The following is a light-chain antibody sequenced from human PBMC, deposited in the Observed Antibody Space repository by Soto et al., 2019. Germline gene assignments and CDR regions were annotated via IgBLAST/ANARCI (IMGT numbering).Light chain of an antibody. V-gene: IGKV1-6*02. Sequence: IQMTQSPSSLSASVGDSVTITCRASQSINWYLNWYQQKPGKAPNLLIYAASTLQGGVPSRFSGSGSGTDFTLTISSLQPEDFATYYCLQDYNYPRTFGQGTKVDIK. CDR1: QSINWY. CDR2: AAS. J-gene: IGKJ1*01. CDR3: LQDYNYPRT.